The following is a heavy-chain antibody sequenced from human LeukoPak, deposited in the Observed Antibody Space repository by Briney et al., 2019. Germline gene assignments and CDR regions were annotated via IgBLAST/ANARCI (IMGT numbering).Heavy chain of an antibody. CDR1: GGSISSGGYS. V-gene: IGHV4-30-2*01. Sequence: SEILSLTCAVSGGSISSGGYSWSWIRQPPGKGLEWIGYIYHSGSTYYNPSLKSRVTISVDRSKNQFSLKLSSVTVADTAVYYCATLGDYEGGYYFDYWGQGTLVTVSS. J-gene: IGHJ4*02. CDR2: IYHSGST. CDR3: ATLGDYEGGYYFDY. D-gene: IGHD4-17*01.